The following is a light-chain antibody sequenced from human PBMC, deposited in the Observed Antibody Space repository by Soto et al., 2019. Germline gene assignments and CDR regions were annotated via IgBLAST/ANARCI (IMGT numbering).Light chain of an antibody. CDR3: SSYTSSSTLVG. Sequence: QSALTQPASVSGSPGQSITISCTGTSSDVGLYNYVSWYQQHPGKAPKLMIYDVSHRPSGVSNRCSGSKSGNTASLTISGLQAEDEADYYCSSYTSSSTLVGFGGGTKLTVL. J-gene: IGLJ2*01. V-gene: IGLV2-14*01. CDR1: SSDVGLYNY. CDR2: DVS.